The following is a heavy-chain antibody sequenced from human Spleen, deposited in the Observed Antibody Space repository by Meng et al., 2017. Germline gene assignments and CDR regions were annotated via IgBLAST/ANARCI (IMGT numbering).Heavy chain of an antibody. D-gene: IGHD2-21*02. J-gene: IGHJ6*02. CDR1: GGSIRPYY. V-gene: IGHV4-59*08. CDR3: AGGAVVTLIFYHAMDV. Sequence: SETLSLTCTVSGGSIRPYYWSWIRQPPGKGLEWIGYIYNSGSTNYSPSLKSRVTISVDTSKNQFSLKLTSVTAADTAVYYCAGGAVVTLIFYHAMDVWGQGTTVTVSS. CDR2: IYNSGST.